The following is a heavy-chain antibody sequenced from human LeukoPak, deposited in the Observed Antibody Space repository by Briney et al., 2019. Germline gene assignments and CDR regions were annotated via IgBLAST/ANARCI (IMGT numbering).Heavy chain of an antibody. V-gene: IGHV3-30-3*01. CDR3: ARGLAAAGWDYFDY. D-gene: IGHD6-13*01. J-gene: IGHJ4*02. CDR2: ISYDGSNK. Sequence: TGGSLRLSCAASGSTFSSYAMHWVRQAPGKGLEWVAVISYDGSNKYYADSVTGRFTISRDNSKNTLYLQMNSLRAEDTAVYYCARGLAAAGWDYFDYWGQGTLVTVSS. CDR1: GSTFSSYA.